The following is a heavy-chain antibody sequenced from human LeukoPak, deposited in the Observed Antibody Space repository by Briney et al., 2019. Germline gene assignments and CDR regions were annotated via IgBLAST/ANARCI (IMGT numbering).Heavy chain of an antibody. CDR3: ARESRAIHNWFDP. CDR1: GGSINNYY. J-gene: IGHJ5*02. D-gene: IGHD2-21*01. Sequence: SETLSLTCTVSGGSINNYYWSWIRQPPGKGLEWTGYIYYSGSTYYNPSLKSRVTISVDTSKNQFSLKLSSVTAADTAVYYCARESRAIHNWFDPWGQGTLVTVSS. V-gene: IGHV4-59*12. CDR2: IYYSGST.